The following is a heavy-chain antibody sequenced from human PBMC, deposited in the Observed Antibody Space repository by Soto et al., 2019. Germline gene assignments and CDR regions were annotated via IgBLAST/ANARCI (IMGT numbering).Heavy chain of an antibody. CDR1: GGTFSSYA. D-gene: IGHD2-15*01. Sequence: QVQLVQSGAEVKKPGSSVKVSCKAPGGTFSSYAISWVRQTPGHGLEWMGGIIPLFGTAKYAQKFQGRVTMTADESTSTGYRELSSLRSEDTAVYYCARSQGGSSSLDIYYYYYYGMDVWGQGTTVTVSS. CDR3: ARSQGGSSSLDIYYYYYYGMDV. CDR2: IIPLFGTA. V-gene: IGHV1-69*01. J-gene: IGHJ6*02.